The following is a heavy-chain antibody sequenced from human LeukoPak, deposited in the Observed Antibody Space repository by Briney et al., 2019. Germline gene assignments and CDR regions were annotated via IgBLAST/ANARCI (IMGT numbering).Heavy chain of an antibody. D-gene: IGHD1/OR15-1a*01. CDR3: TRAAGITGTSRDNWFDP. V-gene: IGHV3-33*01. Sequence: GGSLRLSCAASGFTFSSYDMHWVRRAPGKGLEWVASIWHDGNRKYHADSVEGRFTISRDNSKNTVYVQMNSLRADDTAVYYCTRAAGITGTSRDNWFDPRGQGTLVIVSS. CDR1: GFTFSSYD. J-gene: IGHJ5*02. CDR2: IWHDGNRK.